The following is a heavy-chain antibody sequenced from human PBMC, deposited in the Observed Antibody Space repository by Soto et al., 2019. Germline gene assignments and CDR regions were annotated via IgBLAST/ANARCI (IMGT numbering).Heavy chain of an antibody. Sequence: PGESLKISCKGSGYSFSTYWIGWVRQMPGQGLEWVGIIYPADSDTRYSPSFQGQVTISADKSINTAYLQWSSLKASDTAMYYCARTAAAGKYYCGMDVWGQGTTVTVSS. CDR3: ARTAAAGKYYCGMDV. CDR1: GYSFSTYW. V-gene: IGHV5-51*01. J-gene: IGHJ6*02. D-gene: IGHD6-13*01. CDR2: IYPADSDT.